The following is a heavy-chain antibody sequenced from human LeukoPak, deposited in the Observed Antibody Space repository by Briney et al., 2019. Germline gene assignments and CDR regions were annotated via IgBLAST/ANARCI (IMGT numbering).Heavy chain of an antibody. CDR1: GFTFSSYW. D-gene: IGHD5-12*01. Sequence: GGSLRLSCAASGFTFSSYWMSWVRQAPGKGLEWVANIKQDGSEKYYVDSVKGRFSISRVNAKNSLYPQMNSLRAEDTAMYHCARDRYVSSIWGQGTMVTVSS. CDR3: ARDRYVSSI. CDR2: IKQDGSEK. J-gene: IGHJ3*02. V-gene: IGHV3-7*03.